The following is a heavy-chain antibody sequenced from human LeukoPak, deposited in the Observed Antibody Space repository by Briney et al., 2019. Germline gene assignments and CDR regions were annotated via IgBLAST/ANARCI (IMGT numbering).Heavy chain of an antibody. CDR3: AKIKGGREGSYYSDY. CDR1: GGSISSSSYY. J-gene: IGHJ4*02. CDR2: IYYSGST. Sequence: SETLSLTCTVSGGSISSSSYYWGWIRQPPGKGLEWIGSIYYSGSTYYNPSLKSRVTISVDTSKNQFSLKLSSVTAADTAVYYCAKIKGGREGSYYSDYWGQGTLVTVSS. V-gene: IGHV4-39*07. D-gene: IGHD1-26*01.